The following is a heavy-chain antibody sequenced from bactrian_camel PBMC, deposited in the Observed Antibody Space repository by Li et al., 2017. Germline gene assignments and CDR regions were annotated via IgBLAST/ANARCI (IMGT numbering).Heavy chain of an antibody. Sequence: QVQLVESGGGSVQAGGSLTLACEFSGSTYGNCMGWFRQAPGKEREGLAALYSDGSVKYADSVKGRFLIDKDVARNTMSLQIDSPKPEDSAMYYCAADGGLWKHPSGSCLVAHEYDYWGQGTQVTVS. J-gene: IGHJ4*01. CDR1: GSTYGNC. V-gene: IGHV3S53*01. CDR3: AADGGLWKHPSGSCLVAHEYDY. D-gene: IGHD2*01. CDR2: LYSDGSV.